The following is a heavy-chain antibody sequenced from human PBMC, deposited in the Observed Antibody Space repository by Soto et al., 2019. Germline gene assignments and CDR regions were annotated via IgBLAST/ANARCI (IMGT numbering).Heavy chain of an antibody. D-gene: IGHD3-3*01. Sequence: SVKVSCKASGGTFSSYAISWVRQAPGQGLEWMGGIIPIFGTANYAQKFQGRVTITADESTSTAYMELSSLRSEDTAVYYCARSVTIFGVVTSPFQHWGQGTLVTVSS. J-gene: IGHJ1*01. CDR1: GGTFSSYA. CDR3: ARSVTIFGVVTSPFQH. CDR2: IIPIFGTA. V-gene: IGHV1-69*13.